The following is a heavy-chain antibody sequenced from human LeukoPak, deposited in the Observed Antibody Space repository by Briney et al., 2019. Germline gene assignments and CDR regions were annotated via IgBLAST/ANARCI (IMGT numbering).Heavy chain of an antibody. J-gene: IGHJ3*02. D-gene: IGHD3-22*01. Sequence: GGSVKVSCKASGGTFSSYAISWVRQAPGQGLEWMGRIIPILGIANYAQKFQGSVTITADKSTSTAYMELSSLRSEDTAVYYCASDRYYYDSSGYPSAFDIWGQGTMVTVSS. CDR1: GGTFSSYA. CDR3: ASDRYYYDSSGYPSAFDI. CDR2: IIPILGIA. V-gene: IGHV1-69*04.